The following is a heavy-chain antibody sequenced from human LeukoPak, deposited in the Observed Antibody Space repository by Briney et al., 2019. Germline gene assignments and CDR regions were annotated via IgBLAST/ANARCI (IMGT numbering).Heavy chain of an antibody. Sequence: PSETLSLTCTVSGGSISNYYWSWIRQPPGKGLEWIGYIYYSGSTNYNPSLKSRVTISLGTSKKQFALKVSSVAAADTAVYYCARSPIAAAATFFDCWGQGTLVTVSS. D-gene: IGHD6-13*01. CDR3: ARSPIAAAATFFDC. CDR1: GGSISNYY. V-gene: IGHV4-59*01. CDR2: IYYSGST. J-gene: IGHJ4*02.